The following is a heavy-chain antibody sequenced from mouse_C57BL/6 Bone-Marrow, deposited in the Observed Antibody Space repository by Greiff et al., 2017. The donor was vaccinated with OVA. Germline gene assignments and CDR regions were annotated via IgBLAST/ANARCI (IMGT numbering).Heavy chain of an antibody. D-gene: IGHD2-3*01. J-gene: IGHJ2*01. Sequence: QVQLQQSGAELARPGASVKMSCKASGYTFTSYTMHWVKQRPGQGLEWIGYINPSSGYTKYNQKFKDKATLTADKSSSTAYMQLSSLTSEDSAVYYCARGDGYQYYFDYWGQGTTLTVSS. CDR2: INPSSGYT. CDR1: GYTFTSYT. CDR3: ARGDGYQYYFDY. V-gene: IGHV1-4*01.